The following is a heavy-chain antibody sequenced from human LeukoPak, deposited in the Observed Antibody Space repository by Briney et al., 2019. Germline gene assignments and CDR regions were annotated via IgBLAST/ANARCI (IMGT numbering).Heavy chain of an antibody. V-gene: IGHV5-51*01. CDR1: YW. J-gene: IGHJ4*02. D-gene: IGHD6-13*01. Sequence: YWSWIRQPAGKGLEWMGIIYPGDSDTRYSPSFQGQVTISSDNSISTAYLQWSSLKASDTAMYYCARPRLSSSWPSFDYWGQGTLVTVSS. CDR3: ARPRLSSSWPSFDY. CDR2: IYPGDSDT.